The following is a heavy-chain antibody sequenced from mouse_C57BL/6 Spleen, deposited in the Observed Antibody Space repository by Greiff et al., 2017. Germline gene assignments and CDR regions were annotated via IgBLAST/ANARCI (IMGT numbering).Heavy chain of an antibody. J-gene: IGHJ4*01. CDR3: ARSYGSSYAMDY. V-gene: IGHV5-4*01. D-gene: IGHD1-1*01. Sequence: EVQLQESGGGLVKPGGSLKLSCAASGFTFSSYAMSWVRQTPEKRLEWVATISDGGSYTYYPDNVQGRFTISRDNAKNNLYLQMSHLKSEDTAMYYCARSYGSSYAMDYWGQGTSVTVSS. CDR1: GFTFSSYA. CDR2: ISDGGSYT.